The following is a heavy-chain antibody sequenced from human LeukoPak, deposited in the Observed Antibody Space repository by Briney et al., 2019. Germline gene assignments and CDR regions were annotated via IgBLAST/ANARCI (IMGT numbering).Heavy chain of an antibody. CDR3: ARDTYSSGWYSDY. V-gene: IGHV3-53*01. Sequence: GGSLRLSCAASGFTVSSNYMSWVRQAPGQGLEWVSVIYSGGSTYYADSVKGRFTISRDNSKNTLYLQMNSLRAEDTPVYYCARDTYSSGWYSDYWGQGTLVTVSS. D-gene: IGHD6-19*01. CDR1: GFTVSSNY. J-gene: IGHJ4*02. CDR2: IYSGGST.